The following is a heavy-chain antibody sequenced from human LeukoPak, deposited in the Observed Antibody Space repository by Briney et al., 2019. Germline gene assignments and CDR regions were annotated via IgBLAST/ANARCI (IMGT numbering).Heavy chain of an antibody. V-gene: IGHV1-2*02. D-gene: IGHD4-17*01. CDR2: INPNNGGT. CDR1: GYTFTGYY. CDR3: ASRSSTVAKFPFHY. J-gene: IGHJ4*02. Sequence: VASVKVSCKASGYTFTGYYMHWVRQAPGQGLEWMGWINPNNGGTNYARGFQGRVTMTRDTSISTAYMELTGLTSDDTAVYYCASRSSTVAKFPFHYWGQGTLVTVSS.